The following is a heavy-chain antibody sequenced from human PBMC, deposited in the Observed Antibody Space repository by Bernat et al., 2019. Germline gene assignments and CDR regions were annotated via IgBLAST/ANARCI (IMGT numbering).Heavy chain of an antibody. CDR2: IWYDGSNK. D-gene: IGHD3-16*02. V-gene: IGHV3-33*01. J-gene: IGHJ4*02. CDR1: GFTFSSYG. Sequence: QVQLVESGGGVVQPGRSLRLSCAASGFTFSSYGMHWVRQAPGNGLEWVAVIWYDGSNKYYADSVKGRFTISRDNSKNTLYLQMNSLRAEDTAVYYCARSSTYYDYIWGSYRPDYYFDYWGQGTLVTVSS. CDR3: ARSSTYYDYIWGSYRPDYYFDY.